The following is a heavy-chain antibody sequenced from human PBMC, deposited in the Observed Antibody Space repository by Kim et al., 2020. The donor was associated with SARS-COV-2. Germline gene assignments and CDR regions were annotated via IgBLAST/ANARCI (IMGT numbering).Heavy chain of an antibody. Sequence: VGSLRLSCAASGFTFSSYGMHWVRQAPGKGLEWVAGIWYDGSNKYYADSVKGRFTISRDNSKNTLYLQMNSLRAEDTAVYYCAKDRDIATNYYYGMDVWGQGTTVTVSS. CDR1: GFTFSSYG. J-gene: IGHJ6*02. V-gene: IGHV3-33*06. CDR2: IWYDGSNK. D-gene: IGHD5-12*01. CDR3: AKDRDIATNYYYGMDV.